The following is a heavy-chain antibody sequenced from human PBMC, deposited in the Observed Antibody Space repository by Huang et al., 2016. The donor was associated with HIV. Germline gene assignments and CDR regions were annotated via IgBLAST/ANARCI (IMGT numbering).Heavy chain of an antibody. D-gene: IGHD6-19*01. CDR1: GFTFSSYG. J-gene: IGHJ1*01. CDR3: ALKGDSSGWEYFRH. V-gene: IGHV3-33*08. Sequence: QVQLVESGGGVVQPGRSLRLSCAASGFTFSSYGMHWVRQEPGKGLEWVAVIWYDGSNKYYADSVKGRFTISRDNSKNTLYLQMNSLKTEDTAVYYCALKGDSSGWEYFRHWGQGTLVTVSS. CDR2: IWYDGSNK.